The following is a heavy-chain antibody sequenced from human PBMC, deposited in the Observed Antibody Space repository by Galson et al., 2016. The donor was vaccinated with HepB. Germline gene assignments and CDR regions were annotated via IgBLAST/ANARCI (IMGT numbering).Heavy chain of an antibody. J-gene: IGHJ4*02. CDR1: GYSFSNFW. V-gene: IGHV5-10-1*01. CDR3: ARRVMLRGDYYDY. D-gene: IGHD3-10*01. Sequence: QSGAEVKKPGESLRISCKGSGYSFSNFWISWVRQMPGKGLEWMGRIDPTDSYTKYSPSFQDHVTISSDKSISTAFLQWNSLRASDTAMYFCARRVMLRGDYYDYWGQGTLVTVSS. CDR2: IDPTDSYT.